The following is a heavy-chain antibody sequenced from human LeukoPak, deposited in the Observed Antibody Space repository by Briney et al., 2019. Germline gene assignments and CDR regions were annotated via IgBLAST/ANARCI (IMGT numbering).Heavy chain of an antibody. CDR2: IYTSGST. J-gene: IGHJ4*02. V-gene: IGHV4-59*10. CDR1: GGSFSGYY. D-gene: IGHD3-9*01. Sequence: SETLSLTCAVYGGSFSGYYWSWIRQPAGKGLGWIGRIYTSGSTNSKPSLKSRVTMSVDTSKNQLSLKLSSVTAADTAVYYCARGPSYDILTGYYKGALDYWGQGTLVTVSS. CDR3: ARGPSYDILTGYYKGALDY.